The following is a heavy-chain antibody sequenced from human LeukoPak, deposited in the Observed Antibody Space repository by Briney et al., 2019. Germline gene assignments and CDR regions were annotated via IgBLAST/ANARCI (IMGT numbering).Heavy chain of an antibody. D-gene: IGHD1-26*01. V-gene: IGHV4-59*01. Sequence: SETLSLTCSVSGVSISNYYWSWIRQSPGRELEWIAHLHYSGSSSYNPSLRSRVTTSVDMSKNQFSLRLTSVNAADTAVYYCARNRPIMGITDAFDVWGQGTMVTVSS. CDR3: ARNRPIMGITDAFDV. CDR2: LHYSGSS. J-gene: IGHJ3*01. CDR1: GVSISNYY.